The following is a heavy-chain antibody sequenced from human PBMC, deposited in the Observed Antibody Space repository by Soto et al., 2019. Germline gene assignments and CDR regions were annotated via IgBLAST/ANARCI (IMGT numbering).Heavy chain of an antibody. CDR2: IYDSGST. D-gene: IGHD4-17*01. CDR1: GGSISGGVGGLYY. J-gene: IGHJ2*01. V-gene: IGHV4-30-4*01. Sequence: QLQLRESGPGLVKPSETLSLTCTVSGGSISGGVGGLYYWRWIRQPPGKGLEWIGCIYDSGSTYYNPSLKSRVPISVDSSKNQFSLRLSSVTAADTAVYYCAREVIPLTTDWYFDLWGRGTLVTVSS. CDR3: AREVIPLTTDWYFDL.